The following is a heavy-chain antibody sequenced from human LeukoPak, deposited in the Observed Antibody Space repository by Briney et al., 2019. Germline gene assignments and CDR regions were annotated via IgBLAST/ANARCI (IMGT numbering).Heavy chain of an antibody. J-gene: IGHJ3*02. Sequence: ASVKVSCKASGGTFSSYAISWVRQAPGQGLEWMGRNIPIFGTANYAQKFQGRVTITADKSTSTAYMELSSLRSEDTAVYYCARVAWGYYDSSGYLGAFDIWGQGTMVTVSS. D-gene: IGHD3-22*01. CDR1: GGTFSSYA. CDR3: ARVAWGYYDSSGYLGAFDI. CDR2: NIPIFGTA. V-gene: IGHV1-69*06.